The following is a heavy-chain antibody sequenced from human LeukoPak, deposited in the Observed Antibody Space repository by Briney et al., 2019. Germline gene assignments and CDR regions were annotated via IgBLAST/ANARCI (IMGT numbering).Heavy chain of an antibody. CDR2: INPNSGGT. V-gene: IGHV1-2*02. J-gene: IGHJ4*02. D-gene: IGHD6-13*01. CDR1: GYTFTGYY. CDR3: ARDQIGVAAAAY. Sequence: ASVTVSCKASGYTFTGYYMHWVRQAPGQGLEWMGWINPNSGGTNYAQKFQGRVTMTRDTSISTAYMELSRLRSEDTALYYCARDQIGVAAAAYWGQGTLVTVSS.